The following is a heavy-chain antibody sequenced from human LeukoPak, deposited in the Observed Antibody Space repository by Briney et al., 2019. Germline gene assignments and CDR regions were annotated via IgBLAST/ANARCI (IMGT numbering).Heavy chain of an antibody. CDR1: RFTVSAYA. Sequence: PGGSLRLSCAASRFTVSAYAMAWVRQAPGKGLEWVSTIYDDNTYYAGSVKGRFAISTDNSKNTLYLQMNSLRVEDTAVYFCAARKVRGVWFYLDYWGQGTLVTVSS. V-gene: IGHV3-23*01. D-gene: IGHD3-10*01. J-gene: IGHJ4*02. CDR2: IYDDNT. CDR3: AARKVRGVWFYLDY.